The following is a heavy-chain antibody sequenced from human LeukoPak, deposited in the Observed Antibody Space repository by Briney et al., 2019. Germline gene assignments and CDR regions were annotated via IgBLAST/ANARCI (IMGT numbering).Heavy chain of an antibody. CDR3: ASRSPPGETGYFDY. CDR1: GGSISSGGHY. Sequence: SETLSLTCTVSGGSISSGGHYWSWTRQHPEKGLEWIGYIYYSGSTYYNPSLKSRVTISVDTSKNQFSLKLNSVTAADTAVYYCASRSPPGETGYFDYWGQGTLVTVSS. D-gene: IGHD2-21*01. CDR2: IYYSGST. J-gene: IGHJ4*02. V-gene: IGHV4-31*03.